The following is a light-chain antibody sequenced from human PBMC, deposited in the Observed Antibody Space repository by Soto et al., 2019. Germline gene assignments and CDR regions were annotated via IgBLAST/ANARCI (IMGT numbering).Light chain of an antibody. Sequence: IQMTQSPSSLSASVGDRVTITCRASQDIRNEIGWYQQKPGKAPKLLIYAASTLKGGVPSRFSGSASGTNFALIISSLQPEDFATYYCLQDYDFPLTFGGGTRVEIK. CDR1: QDIRNE. CDR3: LQDYDFPLT. CDR2: AAS. J-gene: IGKJ4*01. V-gene: IGKV1-6*01.